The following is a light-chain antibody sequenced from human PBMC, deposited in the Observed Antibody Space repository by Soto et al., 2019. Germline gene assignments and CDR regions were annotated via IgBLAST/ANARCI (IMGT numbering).Light chain of an antibody. CDR2: DSS. V-gene: IGKV3-20*01. CDR1: QSVGLY. J-gene: IGKJ5*01. Sequence: ESVLTQSPATLPLSTGERATLSCRASQSVGLYLAWYQQKPGQAPSLLIYDSSIRATGIPDRFSGSGSGTDFTLTISRLEPEDFAVYYCQQYGSSSTFGQGTRRRL. CDR3: QQYGSSST.